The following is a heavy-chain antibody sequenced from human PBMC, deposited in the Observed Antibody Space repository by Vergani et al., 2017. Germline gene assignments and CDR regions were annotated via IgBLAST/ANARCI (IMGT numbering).Heavy chain of an antibody. J-gene: IGHJ3*01. Sequence: QITLRESGPTLVKPTQTLTLTCTFSGFSLTTGGEGVGWIRQPPGRALEWLAFVYWNDDERYSPSLKSRVTITKDTTKNEVILTMATMDPVDTATYYCVHRLGYFDWYEAFDVWGRGTMVTVSS. D-gene: IGHD3-9*01. V-gene: IGHV2-5*01. CDR1: GFSLTTGGEG. CDR3: VHRLGYFDWYEAFDV. CDR2: VYWNDDE.